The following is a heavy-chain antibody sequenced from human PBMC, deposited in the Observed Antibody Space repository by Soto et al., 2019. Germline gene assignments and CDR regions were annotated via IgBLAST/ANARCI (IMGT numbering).Heavy chain of an antibody. D-gene: IGHD2-2*01. CDR2: IIPIFGTA. J-gene: IGHJ6*02. V-gene: IGHV1-69*13. Sequence: GVSVKVSGKASGRTFSSYAISWVRQAPGQGLEWMGVIIPIFGTANYAQKFQGRVTITADESTSTAYMELSSLRSEDTAVYYCATEIVVVPAANYYYYGMDVWGQGTTVTVSS. CDR3: ATEIVVVPAANYYYYGMDV. CDR1: GRTFSSYA.